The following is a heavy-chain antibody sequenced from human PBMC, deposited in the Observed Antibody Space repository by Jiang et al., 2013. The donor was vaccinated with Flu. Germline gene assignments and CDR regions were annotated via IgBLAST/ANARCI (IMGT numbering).Heavy chain of an antibody. V-gene: IGHV7-4-1*02. Sequence: CKASGYTFTSYAMNWVRQGPWDKGLSGWDGSTPTLGTPTYAQGFTGRFVFSLDTSVSTAYLQISSLKAEDTAVYYCARAARPMGWELNWGQGTLVTVSS. J-gene: IGHJ4*02. CDR3: ARAARPMGWELN. CDR2: STPTLGTP. CDR1: GYTFTSYA. D-gene: IGHD1-26*01.